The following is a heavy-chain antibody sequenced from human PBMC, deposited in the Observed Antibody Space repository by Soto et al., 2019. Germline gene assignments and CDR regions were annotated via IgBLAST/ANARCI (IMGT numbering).Heavy chain of an antibody. CDR3: ARQSPYTGSYYAFFDY. J-gene: IGHJ4*02. CDR1: GYSFTSYW. Sequence: GESLKISCKGSGYSFTSYWISWVRQLPGKGLERMGKIDPSDSHPNYSPSFQGHVTISVDKSTNTVYLQWSSLKASDTAVYYCARQSPYTGSYYAFFDYWGQGTQVTVSS. CDR2: IDPSDSHP. D-gene: IGHD1-26*01. V-gene: IGHV5-10-1*01.